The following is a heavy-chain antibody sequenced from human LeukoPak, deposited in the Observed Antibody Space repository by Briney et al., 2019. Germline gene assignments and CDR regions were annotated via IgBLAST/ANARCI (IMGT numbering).Heavy chain of an antibody. J-gene: IGHJ6*02. CDR2: IRSSGSTI. CDR1: GFTFSDYY. D-gene: IGHD1-26*01. Sequence: GGSLRLSCAASGFTFSDYYMSWIRHAPGKGLEWVSYIRSSGSTIYYADSVKGRFTISRDNAKNSLYLQMNSLRAEDTAVYYCATPGIVGATTAPYYYGMDVWGQGTTVTVSS. CDR3: ATPGIVGATTAPYYYGMDV. V-gene: IGHV3-11*01.